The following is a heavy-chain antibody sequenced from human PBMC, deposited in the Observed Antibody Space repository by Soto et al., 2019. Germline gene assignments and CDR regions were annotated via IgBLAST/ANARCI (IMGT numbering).Heavy chain of an antibody. CDR1: GYSFASHW. V-gene: IGHV5-51*01. J-gene: IGHJ4*02. CDR3: ARYSGSYWHYLDF. D-gene: IGHD1-26*01. CDR2: TYPGDSDT. Sequence: GESLKISCQGSGYSFASHWVAWVRQMPEKGLEWIGTTYPGDSDTKYSSAFRGHVTISADTSVSTAYLQWRSLEATDSAIYYCARYSGSYWHYLDFWGQGTLVTVSS.